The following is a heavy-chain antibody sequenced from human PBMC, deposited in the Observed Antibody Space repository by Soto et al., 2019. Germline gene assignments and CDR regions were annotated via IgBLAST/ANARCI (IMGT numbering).Heavy chain of an antibody. D-gene: IGHD6-6*01. Sequence: QVQLVQSGAEVKKPGASVKVSCKASGYTFTSYDINWVRQATGQGLEWMGWMNPNSGNTGNAQKCKGRVSMTRNTSTSTAYMELSRLRSEDTAVYYCARGDSSSWVDYWGQGTLVTVSS. V-gene: IGHV1-8*01. CDR3: ARGDSSSWVDY. CDR1: GYTFTSYD. J-gene: IGHJ4*02. CDR2: MNPNSGNT.